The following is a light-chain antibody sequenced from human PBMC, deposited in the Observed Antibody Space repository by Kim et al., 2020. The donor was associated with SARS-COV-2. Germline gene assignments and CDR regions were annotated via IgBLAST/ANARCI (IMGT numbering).Light chain of an antibody. CDR3: QQYGSSRT. Sequence: PGERATLSGRASQSVSSSYLAWYQQKPGQAPRLLIYGASSRATGIPDRFSGSGSGTDFTLTISRLEPEDFAVYYCQQYGSSRTFGQGTKVDIK. CDR2: GAS. J-gene: IGKJ1*01. V-gene: IGKV3-20*01. CDR1: QSVSSSY.